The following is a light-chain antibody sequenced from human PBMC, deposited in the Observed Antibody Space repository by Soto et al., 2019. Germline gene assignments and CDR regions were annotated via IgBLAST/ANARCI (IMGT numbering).Light chain of an antibody. J-gene: IGKJ5*01. Sequence: EIVLTQSPATLSLSPGERATLSFRASQSVSSYSAWYQQKPGQAPRLLIYDASNRATGIPARFSGSGSGTDFTLTISSLEPEDFAVYYCQQYNNWPSITFGQGTRLEIK. CDR2: DAS. CDR3: QQYNNWPSIT. CDR1: QSVSSY. V-gene: IGKV3-11*01.